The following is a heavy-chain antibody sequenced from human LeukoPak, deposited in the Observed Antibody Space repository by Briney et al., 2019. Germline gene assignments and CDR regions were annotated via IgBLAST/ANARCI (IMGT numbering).Heavy chain of an antibody. CDR2: INHSGST. D-gene: IGHD2-2*01. CDR3: ARAPQSCSSTSCYPFDY. J-gene: IGHJ4*02. V-gene: IGHV4-34*01. Sequence: SETLSLTCAVYGGSFSGYYWSWIRQPPGKGLEWIGEINHSGSTNYNPSLKSRVTISVDTSKNQFSLKPSSVTAADTAVYYCARAPQSCSSTSCYPFDYWGQGTLVTVSS. CDR1: GGSFSGYY.